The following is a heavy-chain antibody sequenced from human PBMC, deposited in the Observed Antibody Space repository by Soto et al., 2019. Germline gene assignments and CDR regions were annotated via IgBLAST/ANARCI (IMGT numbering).Heavy chain of an antibody. CDR2: IIHMFATP. CDR1: GGTFSTYA. Sequence: QDHLVQSGAAVKKPASSVKISCRSTGGTFSTYAFSWVRQAPGQGLEWMGGIIHMFATPIYAQKYQGRVTITEDEYTSTGYMEVTRLRSNDTAGYVCARGEDDVFVMACTSRGYQHYYHVMDVWGQGTSVTVSS. J-gene: IGHJ6*02. CDR3: ARGEDDVFVMACTSRGYQHYYHVMDV. D-gene: IGHD2-21*01. V-gene: IGHV1-69*12.